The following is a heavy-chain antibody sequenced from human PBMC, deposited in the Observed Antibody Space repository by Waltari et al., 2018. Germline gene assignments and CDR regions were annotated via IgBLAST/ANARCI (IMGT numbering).Heavy chain of an antibody. CDR2: IWSSGGYR. CDR3: AREVNYYGSGRYYREVDS. CDR1: GFTFSSYS. V-gene: IGHV3-21*06. Sequence: EVQLVESGGGLVKPGDSLRLSCAASGFTFSSYSMKWVRQAPGKGLERVASIWSSGGYRYYADFVGGRFTISRDNAKNSLYLHMSSLRAEDTAVYYCAREVNYYGSGRYYREVDSWGQGTLVTVSS. J-gene: IGHJ4*02. D-gene: IGHD3-10*01.